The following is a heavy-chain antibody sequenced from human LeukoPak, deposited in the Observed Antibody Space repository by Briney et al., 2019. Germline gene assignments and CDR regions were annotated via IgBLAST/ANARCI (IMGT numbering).Heavy chain of an antibody. CDR1: GFSFSSYW. Sequence: PGGSLRLSCAASGFSFSSYWMTWVRQAPGKWLEWVANIKEDGSDKYYVDSVKGRFTISRDNAKNSLYLQMNSLRAEDTAVYYCTKYGDDDTPGLNWGQGTLVTVSS. CDR2: IKEDGSDK. V-gene: IGHV3-7*02. D-gene: IGHD4-17*01. J-gene: IGHJ4*02. CDR3: TKYGDDDTPGLN.